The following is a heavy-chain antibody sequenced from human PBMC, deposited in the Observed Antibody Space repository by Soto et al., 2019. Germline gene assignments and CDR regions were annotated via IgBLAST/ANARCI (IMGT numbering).Heavy chain of an antibody. CDR1: GDSISSVNYC. Sequence: SETLSLTCTVSGDSISSVNYCWSWIRQPPDKGLEWIGHIYNGGSTYNNPSLKSRVTMSVDTSKNQFSLKLSSVTAADTAVYYCARVYIGHQGSSYIDYWGQGTLVTVSS. V-gene: IGHV4-30-4*01. CDR2: IYNGGST. J-gene: IGHJ4*02. CDR3: ARVYIGHQGSSYIDY. D-gene: IGHD6-6*01.